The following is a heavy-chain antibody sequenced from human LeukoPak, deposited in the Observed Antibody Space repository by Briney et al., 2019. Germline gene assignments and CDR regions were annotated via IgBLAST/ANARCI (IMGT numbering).Heavy chain of an antibody. Sequence: ASVKVSCKASGYTFTGYYMHWVRQAPGQGLEWMGWINPNSGGTNYAQKFQGRVTMTRDTSISTAYMELSRLRSDDTAVYYCARDSMFVRGWELLKDYWGQGTLVTVPS. D-gene: IGHD1-26*01. CDR2: INPNSGGT. J-gene: IGHJ4*02. CDR3: ARDSMFVRGWELLKDY. V-gene: IGHV1-2*02. CDR1: GYTFTGYY.